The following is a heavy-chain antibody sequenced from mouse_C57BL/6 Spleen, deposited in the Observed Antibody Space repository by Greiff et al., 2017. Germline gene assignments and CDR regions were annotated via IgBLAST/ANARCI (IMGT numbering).Heavy chain of an antibody. Sequence: QVQLQQPGAELVKPGASVTMSCKASGYTFTSYWITWVKQRPGQGLEWIGDIYPGSGSTNYNEKFKSKATLTVDTSSSTAYMQLSSLTSEDSAVYYCAREKRESLLPPYFDYGGQGTTLTGSS. CDR2: IYPGSGST. J-gene: IGHJ2*01. V-gene: IGHV1-55*01. D-gene: IGHD2-1*01. CDR3: AREKRESLLPPYFDY. CDR1: GYTFTSYW.